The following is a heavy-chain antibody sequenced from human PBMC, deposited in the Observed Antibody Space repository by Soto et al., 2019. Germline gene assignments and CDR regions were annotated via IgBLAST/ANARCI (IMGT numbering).Heavy chain of an antibody. Sequence: GPLRLSCAASGFTFDTYSMNWVRQAPGKGLECVSYISSISSNIYYADSVKGRFTISRDNAKNSLYLQMNSLRDEDTAVYYCAREIDYYDSSGYYTSVHHAFDIWGQGTMVTVSS. V-gene: IGHV3-48*02. CDR3: AREIDYYDSSGYYTSVHHAFDI. D-gene: IGHD3-22*01. CDR2: ISSISSNI. J-gene: IGHJ3*02. CDR1: GFTFDTYS.